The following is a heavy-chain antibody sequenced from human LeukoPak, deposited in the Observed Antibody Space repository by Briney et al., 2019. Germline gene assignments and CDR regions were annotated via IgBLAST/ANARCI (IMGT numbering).Heavy chain of an antibody. CDR1: GGTFSSYA. D-gene: IGHD5-12*01. CDR3: ARGALVATSSFDY. CDR2: IIPILGIA. J-gene: IGHJ4*02. V-gene: IGHV1-69*04. Sequence: GASVKVSCKASGGTFSSYAISWVRQAPGQGLEWMGRIIPILGIANYAQKFQGRVTITADKSTSTAYMELSSLRSEDTAVYYCARGALVATSSFDYWGQGTLVTVSS.